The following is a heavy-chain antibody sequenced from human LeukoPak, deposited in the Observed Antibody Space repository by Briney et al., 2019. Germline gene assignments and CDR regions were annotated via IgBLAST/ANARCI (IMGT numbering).Heavy chain of an antibody. CDR1: SSYS. D-gene: IGHD2-2*01. CDR3: ARRVGYCSSTSCYTGGLHRANWFDP. Sequence: SSYSMNWVRKAPGKGLEWIGSIYYSGSTYDNPSLKSRVTISVDTSKNQFSLKLSSVTAADTAVYYCARRVGYCSSTSCYTGGLHRANWFDPWGQGTLVTVSS. V-gene: IGHV4-39*07. J-gene: IGHJ5*02. CDR2: IYYSGST.